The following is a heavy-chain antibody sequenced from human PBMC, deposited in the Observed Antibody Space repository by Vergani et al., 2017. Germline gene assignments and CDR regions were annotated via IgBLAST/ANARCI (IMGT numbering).Heavy chain of an antibody. Sequence: QVQLQQWGGGLLKPSETLSLTCVVNGGSFTSYHWTWIRQSPGEALEWVGDIDHTGRPDYNLAHKSRLTMSVDKSRNQFSLTLNSVTATDTAIYFCARVNTETNGHLYYYYYMDVWGQGTAVTVS. D-gene: IGHD4-11*01. V-gene: IGHV4-34*01. CDR3: ARVNTETNGHLYYYYYMDV. J-gene: IGHJ6*03. CDR1: GGSFTSYH. CDR2: IDHTGRP.